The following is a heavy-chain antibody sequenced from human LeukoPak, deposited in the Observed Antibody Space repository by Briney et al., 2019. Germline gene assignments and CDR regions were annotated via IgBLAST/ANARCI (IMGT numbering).Heavy chain of an antibody. V-gene: IGHV4-4*07. CDR2: IYISGST. D-gene: IGHD5-12*01. CDR1: GGSISSYY. J-gene: IGHJ6*03. CDR3: ARGYSGYDSYYYYYYMDV. Sequence: SETLSLTCTVSGGSISSYYWSWIRQPAGKGLEWIGRIYISGSTNYNPSLKSRVTMSVDTSKNQFSLKLSSVTAADTAVYYCARGYSGYDSYYYYYYMDVWGKGTTVTISS.